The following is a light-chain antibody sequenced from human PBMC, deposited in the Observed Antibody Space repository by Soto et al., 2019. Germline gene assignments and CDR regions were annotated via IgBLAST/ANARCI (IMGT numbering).Light chain of an antibody. CDR1: QSVSSY. J-gene: IGKJ5*01. V-gene: IGKV3-11*01. CDR2: DAS. Sequence: EIVLTQSPATLSLSPGERATLSSRASQSVSSYLAWYQQKPGQAPRLLIYDASNRATGIPARFSGSGSGTDFTLTISSLEPEDFAVYYCQQRSNWFTFGQGTRLEI. CDR3: QQRSNWFT.